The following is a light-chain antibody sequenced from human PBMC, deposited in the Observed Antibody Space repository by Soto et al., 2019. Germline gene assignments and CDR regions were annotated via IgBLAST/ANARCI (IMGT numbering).Light chain of an antibody. Sequence: IRLTQSPASLSMSLRERATLSCRASQSVSNYLAWYQQKPGQAPRLLIYAASNRDSGIPARFSGRGSGTDFTLTISSLEPEDFAVYYCQQRNNWPLTFGGGTKVDIK. V-gene: IGKV3-11*01. CDR2: AAS. J-gene: IGKJ4*01. CDR1: QSVSNY. CDR3: QQRNNWPLT.